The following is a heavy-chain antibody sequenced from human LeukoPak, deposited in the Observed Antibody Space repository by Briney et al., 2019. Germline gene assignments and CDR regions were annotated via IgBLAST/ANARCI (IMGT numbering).Heavy chain of an antibody. D-gene: IGHD3-22*01. CDR1: RYTFTGYY. Sequence: GASVKVSCKASRYTFTGYYMHWVRQAPGQGLEWMGWINPNSGVTDYAQNFQGRVTMTRDTSISTVYMDLSSLRSEDTAIYYCARDPDSSGFFRWFDPWGQGTLVTVSS. CDR3: ARDPDSSGFFRWFDP. J-gene: IGHJ5*02. CDR2: INPNSGVT. V-gene: IGHV1-2*02.